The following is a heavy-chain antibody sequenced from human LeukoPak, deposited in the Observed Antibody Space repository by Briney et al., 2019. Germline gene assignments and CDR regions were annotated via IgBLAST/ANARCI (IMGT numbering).Heavy chain of an antibody. CDR2: ISGSGETT. CDR1: GFTFSSYA. V-gene: IGHV3-23*01. Sequence: GGSLRLSCAASGFTFSSYAISWVRQAPGKGLEWVSAISGSGETTYYADSVKGRFTDSRDNSKNTLYVQMDSLRAEDTAVYYCAKRVYNSGGHFDYWGQGALVTVSS. J-gene: IGHJ4*02. D-gene: IGHD1-1*01. CDR3: AKRVYNSGGHFDY.